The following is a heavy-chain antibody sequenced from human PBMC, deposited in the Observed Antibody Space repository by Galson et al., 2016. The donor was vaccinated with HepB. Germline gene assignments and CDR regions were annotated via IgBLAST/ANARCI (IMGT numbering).Heavy chain of an antibody. CDR1: GYTFTSYD. D-gene: IGHD3-22*01. CDR2: MNPNSGNT. J-gene: IGHJ5*02. Sequence: SVKVSCKAPGYTFTSYDINWVRQATGQGPEWMGWMNPNSGNTGYAQKFQGRVTMTTDTSIKTAYMELSSLTSEDTAVYYCARMDYDVSGRGNWFDPWGQGTLVIVSS. V-gene: IGHV1-8*01. CDR3: ARMDYDVSGRGNWFDP.